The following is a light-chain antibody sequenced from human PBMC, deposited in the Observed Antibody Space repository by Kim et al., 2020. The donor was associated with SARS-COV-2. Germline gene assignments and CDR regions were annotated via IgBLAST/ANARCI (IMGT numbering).Light chain of an antibody. CDR3: QSYDSSIVV. CDR1: SGGIASNY. Sequence: KTVTISCTRSSGGIASNYVQWYQQRPSSAPTTVIYEDNQRPSGVPDRFSGSIDSSSNSASLTISGLKTEDEADYYCQSYDSSIVVFGGGTQLTVL. V-gene: IGLV6-57*03. J-gene: IGLJ2*01. CDR2: EDN.